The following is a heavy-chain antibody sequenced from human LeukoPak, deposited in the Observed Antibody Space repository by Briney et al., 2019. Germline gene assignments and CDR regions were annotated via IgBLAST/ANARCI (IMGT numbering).Heavy chain of an antibody. J-gene: IGHJ5*02. D-gene: IGHD3-22*01. CDR3: AGLTYYYDSSGYRRGYWFDP. CDR2: IYHSGST. Sequence: SQTLSLTCAVSGGSISSGGYSWSWIRQPPGKGLEWIGYIYHSGSTYYNPSLKSRVTISVDRSKNQFSLKLSSVTAADPAVYYCAGLTYYYDSSGYRRGYWFDPWGQGTLVTVSS. CDR1: GGSISSGGYS. V-gene: IGHV4-30-2*01.